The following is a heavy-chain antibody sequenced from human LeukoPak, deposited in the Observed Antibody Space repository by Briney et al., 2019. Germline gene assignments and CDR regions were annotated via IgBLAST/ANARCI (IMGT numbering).Heavy chain of an antibody. CDR2: IYRSGST. CDR3: ARYRGASGYHFDY. J-gene: IGHJ4*02. CDR1: GGSISSSNW. Sequence: SETLSLTCAVSGGSISSSNWWSWVRQPPGKGLEWIGEIYRSGSTNYNPSLKSRVTISPDKSKNQFSLRLSSVTAADTAVYYCARYRGASGYHFDYWGQGTLVTVSS. V-gene: IGHV4-4*02. D-gene: IGHD5-12*01.